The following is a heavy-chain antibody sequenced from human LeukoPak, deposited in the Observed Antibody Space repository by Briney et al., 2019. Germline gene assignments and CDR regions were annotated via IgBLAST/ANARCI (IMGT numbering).Heavy chain of an antibody. Sequence: PSQTLSLTCAVSGGSISSGGYSWSWMRQPPGNGLEWIGYIYHSGSTYYNPSLKSRVTISVDRSKNQFSLKLSSVTAADTAVYYCARGSTSWGPFDPWGQGTLVTVSS. D-gene: IGHD2-2*01. CDR1: GGSISSGGYS. V-gene: IGHV4-30-2*01. CDR3: ARGSTSWGPFDP. J-gene: IGHJ5*02. CDR2: IYHSGST.